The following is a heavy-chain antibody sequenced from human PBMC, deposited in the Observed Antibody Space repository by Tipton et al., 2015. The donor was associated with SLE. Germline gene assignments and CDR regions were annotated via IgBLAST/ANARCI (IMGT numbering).Heavy chain of an antibody. Sequence: SLRLSCAASGFTFSNHWMTWVRQAPGKGLEWVTNINQYGGEKYYVASVEGRFTISRDNAKSSLYLQTDSLRAEDTAVYYCASDDYWGQGTLVTVSS. CDR2: INQYGGEK. CDR3: ASDDY. J-gene: IGHJ4*02. CDR1: GFTFSNHW. V-gene: IGHV3-7*03.